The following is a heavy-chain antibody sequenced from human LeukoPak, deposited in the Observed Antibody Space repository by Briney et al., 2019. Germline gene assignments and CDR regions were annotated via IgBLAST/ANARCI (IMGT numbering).Heavy chain of an antibody. V-gene: IGHV1-18*01. CDR1: GYTFSNFG. CDR3: SRSFYSSSWYYFDL. CDR2: IKIGEGTT. Sequence: ASVKVSCKASGYTFSNFGITWVRQAPGQGPEWMGWIKIGEGTTHSAQKFQDRVSMTRDRSSNTAFLELRSLRSDDTAVYFCSRSFYSSSWYYFDLWGQGTLVTVSS. J-gene: IGHJ4*02. D-gene: IGHD6-13*01.